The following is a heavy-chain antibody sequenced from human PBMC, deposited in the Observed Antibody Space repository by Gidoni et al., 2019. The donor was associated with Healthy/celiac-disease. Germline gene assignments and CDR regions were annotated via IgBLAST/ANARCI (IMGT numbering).Heavy chain of an antibody. Sequence: QLQLQESGPGLVKPSETLSLTCTVSGGSIISSSYYLGWIRQPPGKGRVWIGSIYYCGSTYYNPSLKSRVTISVDTSKNQFSLKLSSVTAADTAVYYCASRTNTIFGVAIASWGQGTLVTVSS. D-gene: IGHD3-3*01. CDR1: GGSIISSSYY. J-gene: IGHJ4*02. V-gene: IGHV4-39*01. CDR2: IYYCGST. CDR3: ASRTNTIFGVAIAS.